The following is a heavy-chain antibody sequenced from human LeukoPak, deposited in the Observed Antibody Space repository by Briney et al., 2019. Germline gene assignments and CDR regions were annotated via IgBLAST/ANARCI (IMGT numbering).Heavy chain of an antibody. J-gene: IGHJ5*02. CDR2: IKQNGST. Sequence: SGTLSLTCAVYGGSIRGYYWSWVRRPPGKGLEGIGEIKQNGSTNYNPSLKSRVTISVDTSKNQFSLKLSSVTAADTAVYYCARGSIVVVPAARVRYWFDPWGQGTLVTVSS. CDR1: GGSIRGYY. D-gene: IGHD2-2*01. V-gene: IGHV4-34*01. CDR3: ARGSIVVVPAARVRYWFDP.